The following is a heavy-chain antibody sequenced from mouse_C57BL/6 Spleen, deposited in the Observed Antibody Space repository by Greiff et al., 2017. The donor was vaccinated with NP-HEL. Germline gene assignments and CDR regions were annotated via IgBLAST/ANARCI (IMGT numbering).Heavy chain of an antibody. CDR1: GYAFSSSW. V-gene: IGHV1-82*01. D-gene: IGHD2-5*01. Sequence: QVQLQQSGPELVKPGASVKISCKASGYAFSSSWMNWVKQRPGKGLEWIGRIYPGDGDTNYNGKFKGKATLTADKSSSTAYMQLSSLTSEDSAVYFCARSCDYSNYVVGLDYWGQGTSVTVSS. CDR3: ARSCDYSNYVVGLDY. J-gene: IGHJ4*01. CDR2: IYPGDGDT.